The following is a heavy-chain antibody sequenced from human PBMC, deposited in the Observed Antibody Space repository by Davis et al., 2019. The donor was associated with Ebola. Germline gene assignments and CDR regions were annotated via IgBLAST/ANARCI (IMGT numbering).Heavy chain of an antibody. V-gene: IGHV3-7*03. D-gene: IGHD2-15*01. Sequence: PGGSLRLSCAASGFTFSRYWMSWVRQAPGKGLEWVANIQEDGSEKYYVDSEKGRLTISRDNAKNSLYLQMNSLRAEDTAVYYCARGPDCSGGSCFYYYYYMDVWGKGSTVTVSS. CDR3: ARGPDCSGGSCFYYYYYMDV. J-gene: IGHJ6*03. CDR1: GFTFSRYW. CDR2: IQEDGSEK.